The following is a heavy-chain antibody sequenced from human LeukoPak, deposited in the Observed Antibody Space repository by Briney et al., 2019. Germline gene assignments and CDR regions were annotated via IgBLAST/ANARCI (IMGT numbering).Heavy chain of an antibody. V-gene: IGHV1-69*13. J-gene: IGHJ5*02. CDR3: ARTPDQSYWFDP. CDR2: IIPIFGTA. Sequence: GASVKVSCKASGGTFSSYAISWVRQAPGQGLEWMGGIIPIFGTANYAQKFQGRVTITADESTSTAYMELSSLRSEDTAVYYCARTPDQSYWFDPWGQGTLVTVSS. CDR1: GGTFSSYA.